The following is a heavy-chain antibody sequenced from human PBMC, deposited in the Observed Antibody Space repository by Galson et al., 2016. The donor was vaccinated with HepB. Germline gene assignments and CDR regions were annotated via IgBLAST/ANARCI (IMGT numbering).Heavy chain of an antibody. D-gene: IGHD3-9*01. J-gene: IGHJ3*02. V-gene: IGHV3-7*03. CDR3: AREWLRGYFDWFRKGAVDI. CDR2: IKKDGSEK. Sequence: SLRLSCAASRFTFSNYWMSWVRQAPGKGLEWVANIKKDGSEKYYADSVKGRFTISRDNAKNSLYLQMNSLRAEDTAVYYCAREWLRGYFDWFRKGAVDIWGQGTMVTVSS. CDR1: RFTFSNYW.